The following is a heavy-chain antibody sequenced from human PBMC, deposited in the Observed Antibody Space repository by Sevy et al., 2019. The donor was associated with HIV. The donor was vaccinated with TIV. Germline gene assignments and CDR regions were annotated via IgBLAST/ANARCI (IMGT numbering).Heavy chain of an antibody. CDR1: GLTVSSNF. J-gene: IGHJ4*02. D-gene: IGHD3-3*01. V-gene: IGHV3-53*01. CDR3: ARGKHISDYYGSFDY. Sequence: GGSLRLACAASGLTVSSNFMSWVRQAPGKGLEWVSVIYIGGSTYYADSVKGRFTISRDDSKNTLYLQMNSLRAEDTAVYYCARGKHISDYYGSFDYWVQGTLVTVSS. CDR2: IYIGGST.